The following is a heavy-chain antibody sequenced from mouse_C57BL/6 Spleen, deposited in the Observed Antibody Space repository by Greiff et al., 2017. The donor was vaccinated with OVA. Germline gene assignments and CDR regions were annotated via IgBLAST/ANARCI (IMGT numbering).Heavy chain of an antibody. Sequence: QVQLQQPGAELVRPGSSVKLSCKASGYTFTSYWMHWVKQRPIQGLEWIGNIDPSDSETHYNQKFKDKATLTVDKSSSTAYVQLSSLTSEDSAVYYCATITTVVGYYAMDYWGQGTSVTVSS. CDR1: GYTFTSYW. J-gene: IGHJ4*01. D-gene: IGHD1-1*01. CDR2: IDPSDSET. CDR3: ATITTVVGYYAMDY. V-gene: IGHV1-52*01.